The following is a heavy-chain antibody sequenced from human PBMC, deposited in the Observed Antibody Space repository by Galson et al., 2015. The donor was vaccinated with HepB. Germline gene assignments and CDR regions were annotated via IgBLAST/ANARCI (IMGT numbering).Heavy chain of an antibody. V-gene: IGHV1-18*04. Sequence: SVKVSCKASGYTFTAYSMSWVRQAPGQGLEWMGWISPYNGHTKITEKFQGRVTMTTDISTSTASMELGSLTSDDTGVYYCARESDQAIAYCGGACHPKAFDIWGQGTMVTVSS. CDR2: ISPYNGHT. CDR3: ARESDQAIAYCGGACHPKAFDI. CDR1: GYTFTAYS. D-gene: IGHD2-21*02. J-gene: IGHJ3*02.